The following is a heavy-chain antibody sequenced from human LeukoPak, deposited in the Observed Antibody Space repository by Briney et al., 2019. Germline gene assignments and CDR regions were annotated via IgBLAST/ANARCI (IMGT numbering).Heavy chain of an antibody. D-gene: IGHD6-19*01. J-gene: IGHJ4*02. Sequence: GGSLRLSCAASGFSFSSYRMNWVRQAPGKGLEWVSSVSNSGDYIHYADSVKGRFTISRDNSKNSLYLQMNSLRAEDTAVYYCARDREYSSEYVDYWGQGTLVTVSS. CDR3: ARDREYSSEYVDY. CDR1: GFSFSSYR. CDR2: VSNSGDYI. V-gene: IGHV3-21*06.